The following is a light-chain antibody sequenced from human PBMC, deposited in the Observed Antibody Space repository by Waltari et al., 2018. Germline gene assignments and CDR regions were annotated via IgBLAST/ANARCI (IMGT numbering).Light chain of an antibody. J-gene: IGKJ4*01. CDR3: QQYNNWPPAT. CDR2: DAS. Sequence: DIVMTQSPATLSVSPGERVTLSCRASQSVSSNLAWYQRKPGQAPRLLIYDASTRAAGIPARFSGSGSGTEFTLTISSLQSEDFAIYYCQQYNNWPPATFGGGTKVEI. V-gene: IGKV3-15*01. CDR1: QSVSSN.